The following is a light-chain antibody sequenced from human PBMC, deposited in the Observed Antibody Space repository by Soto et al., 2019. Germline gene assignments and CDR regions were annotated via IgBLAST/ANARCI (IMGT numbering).Light chain of an antibody. V-gene: IGLV1-51*01. CDR1: SSNIGGNS. Sequence: QSALTQPPSVSAAPGQKVTISCSGSSSNIGGNSVSWYQQLPGTAPKLLIYDDNKRPSGIPGRFSGSKSGTSATLGITGFQTGDEADYYCGSWDSSLSAYVFGTGTKGTVL. CDR3: GSWDSSLSAYV. J-gene: IGLJ1*01. CDR2: DDN.